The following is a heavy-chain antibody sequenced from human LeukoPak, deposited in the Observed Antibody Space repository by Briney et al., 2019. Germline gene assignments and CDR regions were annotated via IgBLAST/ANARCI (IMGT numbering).Heavy chain of an antibody. CDR2: ISSSGSTI. D-gene: IGHD6-13*01. J-gene: IGHJ4*02. V-gene: IGHV3-11*01. Sequence: GGSLRLSCAASGFTFSDYYMSWIRQAPGKGLEWVSYISSSGSTIYCADSVKGRFTISRDNAKNSLYLQMNSLRVEDTAVYYCARVYSSSWARFDYWGQGTLVTVSS. CDR1: GFTFSDYY. CDR3: ARVYSSSWARFDY.